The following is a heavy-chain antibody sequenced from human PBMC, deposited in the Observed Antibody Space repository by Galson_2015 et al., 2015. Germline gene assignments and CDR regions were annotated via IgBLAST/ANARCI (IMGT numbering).Heavy chain of an antibody. CDR2: ISSSSSTI. J-gene: IGHJ6*02. CDR1: GFTFSSYS. CDR3: ARDLYSSGWDGFGMDV. V-gene: IGHV3-48*02. D-gene: IGHD6-19*01. Sequence: SLRLSCAASGFTFSSYSMNWIRQAPGKGLEWVSYISSSSSTIYYADSVKGRFTISRDNAKNSLYLQMNSLRDEDTAVYYCARDLYSSGWDGFGMDVWGQGTTVTVSS.